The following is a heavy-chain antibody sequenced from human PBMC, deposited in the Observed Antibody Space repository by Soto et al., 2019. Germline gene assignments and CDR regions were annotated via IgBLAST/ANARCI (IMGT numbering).Heavy chain of an antibody. J-gene: IGHJ4*02. CDR1: GGTISSGGYY. CDR2: IYYSGST. V-gene: IGHV4-31*03. CDR3: ASLRRQQQLVLDY. D-gene: IGHD6-13*01. Sequence: PSETLSLTCTVSGGTISSGGYYWSWIRQHPGKGLEWIGYIYYSGSTYYNPSLKSRVTISVDTSKNQFSLKLSSVTAADTAVYYCASLRRQQQLVLDYWGQGTLVTVSS.